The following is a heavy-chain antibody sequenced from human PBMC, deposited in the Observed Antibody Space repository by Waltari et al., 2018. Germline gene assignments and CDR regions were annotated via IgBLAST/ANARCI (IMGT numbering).Heavy chain of an antibody. Sequence: EVQLVESGGGLIQPGGSLRLSCVASGFTVSSNYMSWVRQAPGKGGEWVSVMYSGGSTYYADAVKGRFTIARDNSKNTRYLQMNSLRAEDTAVYYCARAAYSSSWPNWYFDLWGRGTLVTVSS. J-gene: IGHJ2*01. D-gene: IGHD6-13*01. V-gene: IGHV3-53*01. CDR2: MYSGGST. CDR1: GFTVSSNY. CDR3: ARAAYSSSWPNWYFDL.